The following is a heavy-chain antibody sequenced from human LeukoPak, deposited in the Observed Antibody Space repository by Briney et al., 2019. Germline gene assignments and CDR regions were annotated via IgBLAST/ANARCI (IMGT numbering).Heavy chain of an antibody. V-gene: IGHV3-23*01. CDR3: ARGIAAAGTRGFDY. D-gene: IGHD6-13*01. J-gene: IGHJ4*02. CDR1: GFTFSSYA. CDR2: ISGSGGST. Sequence: GGSLRLSCAASGFTFSSYAMSWVRQAPGKGLEWVSAISGSGGSTYYADSVKGRFTISRDNSKNTLYLQMNSLRAEDTAVYYCARGIAAAGTRGFDYWGQGTLVTVSS.